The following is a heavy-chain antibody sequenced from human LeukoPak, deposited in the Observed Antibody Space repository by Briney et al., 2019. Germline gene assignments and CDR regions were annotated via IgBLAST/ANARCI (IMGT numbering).Heavy chain of an antibody. CDR2: IIPILGIA. CDR3: ASPTHYYDSSGPAAYYFDY. CDR1: GGTFSSYA. Sequence: SVKVSCKASGGTFSSYAISWVRQAPGQGLEWMGRIIPILGIANYAQKFQGRVTITADESTSTAYMELSSLRSEDTAVYYCASPTHYYDSSGPAAYYFDYWGQGTLVTVSS. D-gene: IGHD3-22*01. V-gene: IGHV1-69*04. J-gene: IGHJ4*02.